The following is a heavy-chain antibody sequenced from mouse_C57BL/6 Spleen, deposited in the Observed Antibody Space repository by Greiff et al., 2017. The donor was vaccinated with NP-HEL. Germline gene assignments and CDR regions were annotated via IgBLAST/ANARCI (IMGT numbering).Heavy chain of an antibody. CDR3: AREAQATGYWYFDV. J-gene: IGHJ1*03. Sequence: QVQLQQPGAELVRPRTSVKLSCKASGYTFTSYWMHWVKQRPGQGLEWIGVIDPSDSYTNYNQKFKGKATLTVDTSSSTAYMQLSSLTSEDSAVYYCAREAQATGYWYFDVWGTGTTVTVSS. CDR1: GYTFTSYW. CDR2: IDPSDSYT. D-gene: IGHD3-2*02. V-gene: IGHV1-59*01.